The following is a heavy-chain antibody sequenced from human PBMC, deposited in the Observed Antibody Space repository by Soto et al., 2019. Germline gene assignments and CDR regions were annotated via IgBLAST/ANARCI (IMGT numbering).Heavy chain of an antibody. CDR3: ARDQGPPDRSYYKQIYYYYYGMDV. CDR1: GYTFTSYG. Sequence: ASVKVSCKASGYTFTSYGISWVRQAPGQGLEWMGWISAYNGNTNYAQKLQGRVTMTTDTSTSTAYMELRSLRSDDTAVYYCARDQGPPDRSYYKQIYYYYYGMDVWGQGTTVTVSS. D-gene: IGHD3-10*01. V-gene: IGHV1-18*01. CDR2: ISAYNGNT. J-gene: IGHJ6*02.